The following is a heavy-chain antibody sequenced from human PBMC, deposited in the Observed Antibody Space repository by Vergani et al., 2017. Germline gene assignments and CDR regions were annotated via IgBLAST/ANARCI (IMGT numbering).Heavy chain of an antibody. CDR1: GYIFSNYY. D-gene: IGHD3-9*01. CDR3: GRRGYDIITGYRY. V-gene: IGHV1-46*03. CDR2: INPSGGHT. J-gene: IGHJ4*02. Sequence: QVQVVQSGAVVKKSGASVKVSCKTSGYIFSNYYMHWVRQAPGQGLEWMGIINPSGGHTNYAQKFQGGVTMTRDTSTTKVYMELSSLRSEDTAIYYCGRRGYDIITGYRYWGQGTLVTVSS.